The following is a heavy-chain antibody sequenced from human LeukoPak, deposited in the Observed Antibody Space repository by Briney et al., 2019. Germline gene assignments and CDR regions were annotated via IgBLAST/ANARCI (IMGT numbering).Heavy chain of an antibody. CDR2: VSDDGTSK. V-gene: IGHV3-30-3*01. CDR1: GFTFTTYA. CDR3: ARAGGSSWSRECYFDY. Sequence: GGSLRLSCVTSGFTFTTYAMHWVRQAPGKGLEWLAVVSDDGTSKYYADSVKGRFTISRDNSKNTLYLQLNSLRGEDTAVYYCARAGGSSWSRECYFDYWGQGTLVTVSS. J-gene: IGHJ4*02. D-gene: IGHD6-13*01.